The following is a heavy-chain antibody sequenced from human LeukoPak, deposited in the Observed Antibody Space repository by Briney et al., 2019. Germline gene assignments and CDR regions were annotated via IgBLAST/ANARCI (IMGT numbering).Heavy chain of an antibody. V-gene: IGHV4-34*01. Sequence: KSSETLSLTCAVYGGSFSGYYWSWIRQPPGKGLEWIGEINHSGSTNYNPSLKSRVTISVDTSKNQFSLKLSSVTAADTAVYYCARPGGDIGPAAHAFDIWGQGTMVTVSS. J-gene: IGHJ3*02. CDR3: ARPGGDIGPAAHAFDI. CDR2: INHSGST. D-gene: IGHD2-15*01. CDR1: GGSFSGYY.